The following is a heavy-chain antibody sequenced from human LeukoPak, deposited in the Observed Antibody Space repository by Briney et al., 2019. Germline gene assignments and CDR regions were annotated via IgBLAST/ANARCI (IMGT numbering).Heavy chain of an antibody. D-gene: IGHD3-3*01. CDR2: INHNGST. CDR3: ARSSYDFWSGYLDY. CDR1: GGSFSGYY. J-gene: IGHJ4*02. Sequence: PSETLSLTCAVYGGSFSGYYWSWIRQPPGKGLEWIGEINHNGSTNYNPSLKSRVTISVDTSKNQFSLKLSSVTAADTAVYYCARSSYDFWSGYLDYWGQGTLVTVSS. V-gene: IGHV4-34*01.